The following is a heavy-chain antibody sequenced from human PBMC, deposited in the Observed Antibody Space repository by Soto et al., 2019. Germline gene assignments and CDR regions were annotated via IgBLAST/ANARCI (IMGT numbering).Heavy chain of an antibody. CDR2: IYTSGST. CDR3: ARGRRYYFESSGYYYDAELDY. Sequence: QVQLQESGPGLVKPSETLSLTCTVSGGSISSYYWSWIRQPAGKGLVWIGRIYTSGSTNYNPSLNSLVTTAVDTAKNQFSLKLGSVTAADTAVYYCARGRRYYFESSGYYYDAELDYWGQGTLVTVSS. V-gene: IGHV4-4*07. J-gene: IGHJ4*02. D-gene: IGHD3-22*01. CDR1: GGSISSYY.